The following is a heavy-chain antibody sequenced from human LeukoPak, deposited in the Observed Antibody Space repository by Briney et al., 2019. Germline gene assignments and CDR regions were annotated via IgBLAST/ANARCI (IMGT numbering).Heavy chain of an antibody. V-gene: IGHV4-59*08. CDR1: GGSISSYY. D-gene: IGHD2-2*02. Sequence: KSSETLSLTCTVSGGSISSYYWSWIRQPPGKGLEWIGYIHYSGSTNYNPSLKSRVTISVDTSKNQFSLKLSSVTAADTAVYYCARLDCSSTSCYTGGLDYWGQGTLVTVSS. CDR3: ARLDCSSTSCYTGGLDY. J-gene: IGHJ4*02. CDR2: IHYSGST.